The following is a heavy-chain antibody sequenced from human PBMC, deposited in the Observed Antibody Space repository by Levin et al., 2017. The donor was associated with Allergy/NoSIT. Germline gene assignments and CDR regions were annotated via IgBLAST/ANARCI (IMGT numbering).Heavy chain of an antibody. V-gene: IGHV3-21*01. Sequence: GESLKISCAASGFTFSSYSMNWVCQAPGKGLEWVSSISSSSSYIYYADSVKGRFTISRDNAKNSLYLQMNSLRAEDTAVYYCARDGHCSSTSCYAAVGGHYYYYGMDVWGQGTTVTVSS. CDR3: ARDGHCSSTSCYAAVGGHYYYYGMDV. D-gene: IGHD2-2*01. J-gene: IGHJ6*02. CDR1: GFTFSSYS. CDR2: ISSSSSYI.